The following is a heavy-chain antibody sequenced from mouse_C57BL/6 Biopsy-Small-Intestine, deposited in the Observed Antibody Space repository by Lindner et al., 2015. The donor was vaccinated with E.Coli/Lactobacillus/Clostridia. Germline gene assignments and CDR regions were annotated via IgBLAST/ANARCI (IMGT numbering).Heavy chain of an antibody. CDR1: GYIFTDYN. V-gene: IGHV1-34*02. CDR3: TRFWLDY. CDR2: IYPNSGDT. Sequence: VQLQESGPELVKPGASVKISCKASGYIFTDYNVDWVKQSHGKSLEWIGYIYPNSGDTGYNQKFKNKATSTVDESSSTAYMELHSLTSEDSAVYYCTRFWLDYWGQGTTLTVSS. J-gene: IGHJ2*01.